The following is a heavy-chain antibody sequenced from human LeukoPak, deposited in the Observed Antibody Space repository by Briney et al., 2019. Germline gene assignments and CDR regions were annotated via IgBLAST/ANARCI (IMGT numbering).Heavy chain of an antibody. Sequence: GGSLRLSCAASGLTVSSNYMSWVRQAPGKGLEWVSVIYSGGSAYYADSVKGRFTISRDNSKNTLYLQMNSLRAEDTAVYYCAKDRVGWFGDSWALDYWGQGTLVTVSS. CDR2: IYSGGSA. D-gene: IGHD3-10*01. CDR3: AKDRVGWFGDSWALDY. CDR1: GLTVSSNY. J-gene: IGHJ4*02. V-gene: IGHV3-53*01.